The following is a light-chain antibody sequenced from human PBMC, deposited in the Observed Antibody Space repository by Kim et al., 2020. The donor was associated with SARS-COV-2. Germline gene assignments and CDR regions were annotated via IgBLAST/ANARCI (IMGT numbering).Light chain of an antibody. V-gene: IGLV3-1*01. CDR1: KLGDKY. J-gene: IGLJ2*01. CDR3: QAWDSSTGV. CDR2: QDS. Sequence: SYELTQPPSVSVSPGQTASITCSGDKLGDKYACWYQQKPGQSPVLVIYQDSKRPSRIPERFSGSNSGNTATLTISGTQAMVEADYYCQAWDSSTGVFGGGTQLTVL.